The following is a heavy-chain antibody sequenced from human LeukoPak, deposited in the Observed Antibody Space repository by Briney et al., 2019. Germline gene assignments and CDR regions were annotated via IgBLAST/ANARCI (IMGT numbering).Heavy chain of an antibody. CDR3: ARHRLGYCSGGSCYLYYFDY. J-gene: IGHJ4*02. Sequence: SETLSLTCAVYGGTFSGYYWSWIRQPPGKGREWIGKINHSGSTKYNASFKSRVTISVDTSKNQFSLKLSSVTAADRAVYYCARHRLGYCSGGSCYLYYFDYWGQGTLVTVSS. CDR2: INHSGST. V-gene: IGHV4-34*01. CDR1: GGTFSGYY. D-gene: IGHD2-15*01.